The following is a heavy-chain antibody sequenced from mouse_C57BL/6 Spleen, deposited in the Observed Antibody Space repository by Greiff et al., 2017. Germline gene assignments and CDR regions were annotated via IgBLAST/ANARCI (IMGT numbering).Heavy chain of an antibody. CDR1: GYTFTSYW. J-gene: IGHJ2*01. V-gene: IGHV1-55*01. CDR2: IYPGSGST. CDR3: ARSDDGYYYFDY. D-gene: IGHD2-3*01. Sequence: VQLQQPGAELVKPGASVKMSCKASGYTFTSYWITWVKQRPGQGLEWIGDIYPGSGSTNYNEKFKSKATLTVDKSSSTAYMQLSSLTSEDSAVYYCARSDDGYYYFDYWGQGTTLTVSS.